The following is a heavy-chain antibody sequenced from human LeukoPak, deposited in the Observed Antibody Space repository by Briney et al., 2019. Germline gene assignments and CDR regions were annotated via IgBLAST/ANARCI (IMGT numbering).Heavy chain of an antibody. Sequence: GASVKVSCKASGYTFTSYAMHWVRQAPGQRLEWMGWINAGNGNTKYSQEFQGRVTITRDTSASTAYMELSSLRSEDMAVYYCARDHYDSSGYDDYWGQGTMVTVSS. J-gene: IGHJ3*01. V-gene: IGHV1-3*03. CDR3: ARDHYDSSGYDDY. CDR1: GYTFTSYA. D-gene: IGHD3-22*01. CDR2: INAGNGNT.